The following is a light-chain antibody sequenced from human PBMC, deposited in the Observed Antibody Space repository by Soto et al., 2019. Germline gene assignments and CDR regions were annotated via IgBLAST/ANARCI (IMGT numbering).Light chain of an antibody. Sequence: QSVLTQSASVSGSPGQSITISCTGTSSDIGGYNYVSWYQQHPGKAPKVMIFDVSNRPPGVSHRFSGSKSGNTASLTISGLQAEDEDDYYCSSYTSSSTVVFGGGTQLTVL. CDR3: SSYTSSSTVV. J-gene: IGLJ2*01. V-gene: IGLV2-14*01. CDR1: SSDIGGYNY. CDR2: DVS.